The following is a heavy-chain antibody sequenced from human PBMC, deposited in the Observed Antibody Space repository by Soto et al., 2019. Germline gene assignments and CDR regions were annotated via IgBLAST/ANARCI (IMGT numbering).Heavy chain of an antibody. J-gene: IGHJ4*02. Sequence: QVQLVQSGAEVKKPGSSVKVSCKTSGGTFSISAISWVRQAPGQGLEWMGGIIPMFGTANYAQKLQGRVTITADESTSTAFMELSSLRFEDTAMYYCALVVGLYCGLDCSMHYFDYWGQGSLVTVSS. CDR3: ALVVGLYCGLDCSMHYFDY. CDR1: GGTFSISA. V-gene: IGHV1-69*01. D-gene: IGHD2-21*02. CDR2: IIPMFGTA.